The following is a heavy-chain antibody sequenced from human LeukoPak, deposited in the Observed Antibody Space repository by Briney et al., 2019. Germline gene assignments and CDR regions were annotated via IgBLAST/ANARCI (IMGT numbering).Heavy chain of an antibody. CDR2: ISAGGGGT. CDR3: AKDLRSGSNYGFFDY. D-gene: IGHD3-10*01. CDR1: GFTFTSYA. J-gene: IGHJ4*02. Sequence: GGSLRLSCAASGFTFTSYAMGWVRQAPGKGLEWVSGISAGGGGTYYADSVKGRFTISRDNYKSTLYLQMNSLRAEDTAIYYCAKDLRSGSNYGFFDYWGQGTLVTVSS. V-gene: IGHV3-23*01.